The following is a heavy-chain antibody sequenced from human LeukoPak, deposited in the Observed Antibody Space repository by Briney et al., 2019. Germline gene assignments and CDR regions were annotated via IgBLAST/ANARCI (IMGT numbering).Heavy chain of an antibody. CDR3: AREIVVVDI. CDR2: ISYDGSNK. V-gene: IGHV3-30-3*01. CDR1: GFTFSSYA. Sequence: PGGSLRLSCAASGFTFSSYAMHWVRQAPGKGLEWVAIISYDGSNKYYADSVKGRFTISRDNSKNTLYVQRKGLRAEDTAVYYCAREIVVVDIWGQGTLVTVSS. D-gene: IGHD1-26*01. J-gene: IGHJ4*02.